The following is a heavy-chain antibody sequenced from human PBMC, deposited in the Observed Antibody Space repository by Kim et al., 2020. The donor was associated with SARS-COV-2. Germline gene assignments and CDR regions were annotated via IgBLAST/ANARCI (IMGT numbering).Heavy chain of an antibody. V-gene: IGHV3-33*06. J-gene: IGHJ6*02. Sequence: GGSLRLSCAASGFTFSSYGMHWVRQAPGKGLEWVAVIWYDGSNKYYADSVKGRFTISRDNSKNTLYLQMNSLRAEDTAVYYCAKDLWFGELPPDYYYYYGMDVWGQGTTVTVSS. CDR1: GFTFSSYG. D-gene: IGHD3-10*01. CDR3: AKDLWFGELPPDYYYYYGMDV. CDR2: IWYDGSNK.